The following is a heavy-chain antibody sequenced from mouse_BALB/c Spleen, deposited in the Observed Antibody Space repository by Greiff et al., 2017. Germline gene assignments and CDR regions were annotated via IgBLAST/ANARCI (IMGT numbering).Heavy chain of an antibody. D-gene: IGHD2-4*01. Sequence: VKLMESGPGLVAPSQSLSITCTVSGFSLTGYGVNWVRQPPGKGLEWLGMIWGDGSTDYNSALKSRLSISKDNSKSQVFLKMNSLQTDDTARYYCARDSMITTYYYAMDYWGQGTSVTVSS. CDR2: IWGDGST. V-gene: IGHV2-6-7*01. CDR3: ARDSMITTYYYAMDY. J-gene: IGHJ4*01. CDR1: GFSLTGYG.